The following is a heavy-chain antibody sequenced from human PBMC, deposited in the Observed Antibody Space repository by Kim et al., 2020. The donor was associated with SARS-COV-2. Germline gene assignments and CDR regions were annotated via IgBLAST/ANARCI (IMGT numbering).Heavy chain of an antibody. CDR1: GFTFSSYA. J-gene: IGHJ5*02. CDR2: ISYDGSNK. V-gene: IGHV3-30*04. D-gene: IGHD3-10*01. CDR3: ARGVDDYYGSGSYGWFDP. Sequence: GGSLRLSCAASGFTFSSYAMHWVRQAPGKGLEWVAVISYDGSNKYYADSVKGRFTISRDNSKNTLYLQMNSLRAEDTAVYYCARGVDDYYGSGSYGWFDPWGQGTLVTVSS.